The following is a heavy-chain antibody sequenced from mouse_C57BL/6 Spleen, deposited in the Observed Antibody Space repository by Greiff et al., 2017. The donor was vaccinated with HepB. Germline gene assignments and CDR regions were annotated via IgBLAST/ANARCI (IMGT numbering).Heavy chain of an antibody. D-gene: IGHD1-1*01. V-gene: IGHV1-15*01. CDR3: TREGSSLGAWFAY. Sequence: QVQLQQSGAELVRPGASVTLSCKASGYTFTDYEMHWVKQTPVHGLEWIGAIDPETGGTAYNQKFKGKAILTADKSSSTAYMELRSLTSEDSADYYGTREGSSLGAWFAYWGQGTLVTVSA. J-gene: IGHJ3*01. CDR1: GYTFTDYE. CDR2: IDPETGGT.